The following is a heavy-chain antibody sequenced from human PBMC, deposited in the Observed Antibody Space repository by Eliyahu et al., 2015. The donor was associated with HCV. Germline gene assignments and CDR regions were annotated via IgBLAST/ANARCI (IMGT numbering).Heavy chain of an antibody. J-gene: IGHJ5*02. CDR2: INHSGST. CDR1: GGSFSGYY. V-gene: IGHV4-34*01. Sequence: QVQLQQWGAGLLKPSETLSLTCAVYGGSFSGYYWSWIRQPPGKGLEWIGEINHSGSTNYNPSLKSRVTISVDTSKNQFSLKLSSVTAADTAVYYCARGRIRLGTVRVWFDPWGQGTLVTISS. D-gene: IGHD4-17*01. CDR3: ARGRIRLGTVRVWFDP.